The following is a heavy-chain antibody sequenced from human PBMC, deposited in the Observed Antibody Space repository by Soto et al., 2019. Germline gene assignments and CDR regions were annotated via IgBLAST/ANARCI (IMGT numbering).Heavy chain of an antibody. J-gene: IGHJ5*02. CDR3: ARDASVGIVVVVAASYNWFDP. V-gene: IGHV1-69*04. CDR1: GGTFSSYT. Sequence: GASVKVSCKASGGTFSSYTISWVRQAPGQGLEWMGRIIPILGIANYAQKFQGRVTITADKSTSTAYMELSSLRSEDTAVYYCARDASVGIVVVVAASYNWFDPWGQGTLVTVS. CDR2: IIPILGIA. D-gene: IGHD2-15*01.